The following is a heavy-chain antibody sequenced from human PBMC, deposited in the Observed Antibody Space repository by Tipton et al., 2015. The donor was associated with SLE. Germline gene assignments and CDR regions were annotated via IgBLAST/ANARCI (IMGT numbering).Heavy chain of an antibody. CDR2: IYHSGST. Sequence: LRLSCTVSGYSISDGYHWAWIRQPPGKGLEWIGMIYHSGSTYYRSSPKGRVTISVDTSKNHFSLQLTSVTAADTAVYFCARSVGYGGTFGTYWFGPWGLGTLVTVSS. CDR1: GYSISDGYH. J-gene: IGHJ5*02. V-gene: IGHV4-38-2*02. D-gene: IGHD2-15*01. CDR3: ARSVGYGGTFGTYWFGP.